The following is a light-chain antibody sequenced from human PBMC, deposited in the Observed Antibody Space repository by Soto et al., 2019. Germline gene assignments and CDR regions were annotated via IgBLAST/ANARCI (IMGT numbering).Light chain of an antibody. CDR3: QQYGNSPIT. V-gene: IGKV3D-20*01. CDR1: QSVSSS. J-gene: IGKJ5*01. CDR2: DAS. Sequence: EVVLTQSPATLSLSPGDAATLSCGASQSVSSSLAWYQQKPDQTPRLLIYDASSRATGIPDRFSGSGSGTDFTLTISRLEPEDFAVYYCQQYGNSPITFGQGTRLEIK.